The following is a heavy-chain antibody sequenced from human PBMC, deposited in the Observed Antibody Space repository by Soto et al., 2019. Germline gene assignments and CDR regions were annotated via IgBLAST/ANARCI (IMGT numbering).Heavy chain of an antibody. CDR1: GFTFSSYS. J-gene: IGHJ4*02. Sequence: GGSLRLSCAASGFTFSSYSMNWVRQAPGKGLEWVSSISSSSSYIYYADSVKGRFTISRDNAKNSLYLQMNSLRAEDTAVYYCARARSGYYSPFDYWGQGTLVTVSS. CDR3: ARARSGYYSPFDY. CDR2: ISSSSSYI. V-gene: IGHV3-21*01. D-gene: IGHD3-3*01.